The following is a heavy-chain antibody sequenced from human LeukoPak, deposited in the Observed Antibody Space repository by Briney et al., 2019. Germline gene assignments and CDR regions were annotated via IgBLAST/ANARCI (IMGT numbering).Heavy chain of an antibody. J-gene: IGHJ3*02. CDR2: ISSSGSTI. D-gene: IGHD2-15*01. Sequence: GGSLRLSCAASGFTFSDYYMSWIRQAPGMGLEWVSYISSSGSTIYYADSVKGRFTISRDNAKSSLYLQMNSLRAEDTAVYYCARDLMVVVVPIGAFDIWGQGTMVTVSS. CDR3: ARDLMVVVVPIGAFDI. CDR1: GFTFSDYY. V-gene: IGHV3-11*01.